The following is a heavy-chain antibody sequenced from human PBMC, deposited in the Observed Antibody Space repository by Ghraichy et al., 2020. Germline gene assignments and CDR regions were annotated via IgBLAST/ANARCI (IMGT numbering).Heavy chain of an antibody. J-gene: IGHJ4*02. V-gene: IGHV6-1*01. CDR3: ARNGRYSSSWYRESFDY. CDR1: GDSVSSNSAA. D-gene: IGHD6-13*01. CDR2: TYYRSKWYN. Sequence: SQTLSLTCAISGDSVSSNSAAWNWIRQSPSRGLEWLGRTYYRSKWYNDYAVSVKSRITINPDTSKNQFSLQLNSVTPEDTAVYYCARNGRYSSSWYRESFDYWGQGTLVTVSS.